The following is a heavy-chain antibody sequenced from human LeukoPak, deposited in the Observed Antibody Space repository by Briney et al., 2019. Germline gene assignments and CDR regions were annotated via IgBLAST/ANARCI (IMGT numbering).Heavy chain of an antibody. Sequence: SETLSLTCTLCGRSISRGDYYWSWSPQPPGKGLEWNGYLYYSWSTYYSPSLKSRVTISVDTSKNQFSLKLSSVTAADTAVYYCARDSGSQKAFDIWGQGTMVTVSS. CDR1: GRSISRGDYY. CDR3: ARDSGSQKAFDI. V-gene: IGHV4-30-4*08. D-gene: IGHD1-26*01. J-gene: IGHJ3*02. CDR2: LYYSWST.